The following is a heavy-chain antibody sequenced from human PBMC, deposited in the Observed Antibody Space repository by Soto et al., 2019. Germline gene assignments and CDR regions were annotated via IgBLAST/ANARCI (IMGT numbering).Heavy chain of an antibody. V-gene: IGHV3-23*01. CDR1: GFTFSDYS. Sequence: EVHLLESGGGLVQPGGSLRLSCAASGFTFSDYSLSWVRQSPGKGLEWVSLISGSGDNTYYAGSVKGRVTISRDNSKNTLYLQLSSLSAEDTAVYYCAPRFDYWGQGTLVTVSS. J-gene: IGHJ4*02. CDR2: ISGSGDNT. CDR3: APRFDY.